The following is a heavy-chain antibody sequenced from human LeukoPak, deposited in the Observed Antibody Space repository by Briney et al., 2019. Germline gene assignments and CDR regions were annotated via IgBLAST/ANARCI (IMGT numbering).Heavy chain of an antibody. CDR1: GGSISSYY. Sequence: PSETLSLTCTVSGGSISSYYWSWIRQPPGKGLEWLGYICYSGSTNYNPSLKSRVTISVDTSKNQFSLKLGSVTAADTAVYYCARGEAAVAGTLFDYWGQGTLVTVSS. CDR3: ARGEAAVAGTLFDY. J-gene: IGHJ4*02. V-gene: IGHV4-59*01. D-gene: IGHD6-19*01. CDR2: ICYSGST.